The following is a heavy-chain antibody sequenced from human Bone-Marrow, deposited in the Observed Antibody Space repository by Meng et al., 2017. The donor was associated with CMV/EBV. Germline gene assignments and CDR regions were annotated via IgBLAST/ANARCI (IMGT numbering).Heavy chain of an antibody. CDR1: GGTFSSYA. Sequence: SVKVSCKASGGTFSSYAISWVRQAPGQGLEWMGGIIPIFGTANYAQKFQGRVTITTDESTSTAYMELSSLRSEDTAVYYCARGSLGHSTGTIPWGWFDPWGQGTLVTVS. J-gene: IGHJ5*02. D-gene: IGHD1-7*01. CDR2: IIPIFGTA. CDR3: ARGSLGHSTGTIPWGWFDP. V-gene: IGHV1-69*05.